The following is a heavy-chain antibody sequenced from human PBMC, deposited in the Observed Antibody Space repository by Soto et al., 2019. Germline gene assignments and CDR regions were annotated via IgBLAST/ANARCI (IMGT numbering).Heavy chain of an antibody. J-gene: IGHJ5*01. D-gene: IGHD2-21*02. CDR1: GLTFSGFG. CDR3: AKDAAIPPGRSSWFDS. CDR2: ISYNGINK. V-gene: IGHV3-30*18. Sequence: GGSLRLSCADPGLTFSGFGMHWVRLAPGKGLEWVAVISYNGINKYYADSVKGRFTISRDNSKNTLYLQMNSLRAEDTAVYYCAKDAAIPPGRSSWFDSWGQGTLVTVSS.